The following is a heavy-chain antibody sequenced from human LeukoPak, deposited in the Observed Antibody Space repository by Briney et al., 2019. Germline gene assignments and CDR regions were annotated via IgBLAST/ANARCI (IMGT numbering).Heavy chain of an antibody. V-gene: IGHV1-2*02. CDR1: GYTFTGYY. Sequence: ASVKVSCKASGYTFTGYYMHWVRQAPGQGLEWMGWINPNSGGTNYAQKLQGRVTMTRDTSISTAYMELSRLRSDDTAVYYCASFSIVVVPAAILGDAFDIWGQGTMVTVSS. D-gene: IGHD2-2*02. CDR3: ASFSIVVVPAAILGDAFDI. J-gene: IGHJ3*02. CDR2: INPNSGGT.